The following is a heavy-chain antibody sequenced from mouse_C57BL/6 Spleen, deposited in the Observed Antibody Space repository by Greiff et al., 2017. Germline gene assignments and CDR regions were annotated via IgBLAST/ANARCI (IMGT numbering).Heavy chain of an antibody. CDR3: AREGSSYRGCDY. CDR1: GYAFSSSW. V-gene: IGHV1-82*01. J-gene: IGHJ2*01. CDR2: IYPGDGDT. D-gene: IGHD1-1*01. Sequence: QVQLKESGPELVKPGASVKISCKASGYAFSSSWMNWVKQRPGKGLEWIGRIYPGDGDTNYNGKFKGKATLTADKSSSTAYMQLSSLTSEDSAVYFCAREGSSYRGCDYWGQGTTLTVSS.